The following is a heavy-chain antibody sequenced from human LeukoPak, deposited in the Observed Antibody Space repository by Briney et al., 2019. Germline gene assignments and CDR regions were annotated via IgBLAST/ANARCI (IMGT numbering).Heavy chain of an antibody. CDR1: GYTFTGYY. CDR2: INPNSGGT. CDR3: AWDCSSTSCYIGMDV. V-gene: IGHV1-2*06. D-gene: IGHD2-2*02. Sequence: ASVKVSCKASGYTFTGYYMHWVRQAPGQGLEWMGRINPNSGGTNYAQKFQGRVTMTRDTSISTAYMELSRLRSDDTAVYYCAWDCSSTSCYIGMDVWGQGTTVTVSS. J-gene: IGHJ6*02.